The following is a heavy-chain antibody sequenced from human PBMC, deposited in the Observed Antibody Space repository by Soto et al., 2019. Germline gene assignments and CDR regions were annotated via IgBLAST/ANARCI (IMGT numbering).Heavy chain of an antibody. CDR1: GGSISSGGYS. CDR2: IYHSGST. J-gene: IGHJ3*02. V-gene: IGHV4-30-2*01. Sequence: PSETLSLTCAVSGGSISSGGYSWSWIRQPPGKGLEWIGYIYHSGSTYYNPSLKSRVTISVDRSKNQFSLKLSSVTAADTAVYYCARESEGSVAFDIWGQGAMVTVSS. CDR3: ARESEGSVAFDI.